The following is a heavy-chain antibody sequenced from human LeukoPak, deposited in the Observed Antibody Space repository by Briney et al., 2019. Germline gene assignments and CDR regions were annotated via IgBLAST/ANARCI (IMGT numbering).Heavy chain of an antibody. CDR2: IYHSGGT. CDR1: GYSISSGYY. V-gene: IGHV4-38-2*02. J-gene: IGHJ4*02. Sequence: SETLSLTCTVSGYSISSGYYWGWIRQPPGKGLEWIGSIYHSGGTYYNPSLKSRVTISVDTSKNQFSLKLSSVTAADTAVYYCAREEPPHQLPDYWGQGTLVTVSS. CDR3: AREEPPHQLPDY. D-gene: IGHD2-2*01.